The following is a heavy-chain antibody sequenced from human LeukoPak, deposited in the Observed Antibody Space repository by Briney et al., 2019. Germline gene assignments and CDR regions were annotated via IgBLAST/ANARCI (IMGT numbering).Heavy chain of an antibody. CDR2: IYPGDSDT. V-gene: IGHV5-51*01. CDR3: ARSETTTHDAFDI. Sequence: GESLKISCKGSGYSFTSYWIGWVRQMPGKGLEWMGIIYPGDSDTRYSPSFQGQVTISADKSISTAYLQWSSLKASDTAMYYCARSETTTHDAFDIWGRGTMVTVSS. D-gene: IGHD1-1*01. J-gene: IGHJ3*02. CDR1: GYSFTSYW.